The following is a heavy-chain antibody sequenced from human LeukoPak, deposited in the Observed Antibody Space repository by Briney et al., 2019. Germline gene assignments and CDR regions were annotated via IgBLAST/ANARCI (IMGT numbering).Heavy chain of an antibody. J-gene: IGHJ5*02. CDR1: GYTVTSYY. CDR2: FDPEDGET. CDR3: ATVGYDFWSGYWRFDP. D-gene: IGHD3-3*01. Sequence: ASVKVSCKASGYTVTSYYMHWVRQAPGKGLERMGGFDPEDGETIYAQKFQGRVTMTEDTSTDTAYMELSSLRSEDTAVYYCATVGYDFWSGYWRFDPWGQGTLVTVSS. V-gene: IGHV1-24*01.